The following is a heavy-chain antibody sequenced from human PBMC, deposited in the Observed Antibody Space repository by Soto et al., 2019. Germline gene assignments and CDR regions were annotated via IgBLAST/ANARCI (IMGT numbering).Heavy chain of an antibody. V-gene: IGHV3-74*01. D-gene: IGHD3-16*01. Sequence: EVQLVESGGGLVQPGGSLRLSCAASGFTFSSYWMHWVRQAPGKGLVWVSRINSDGSSTSYADSVKGRYTISRDNAKNTLYLQMTSLRAEDTAVYYCARGGGVNWYSDLWGRGTLVTVSS. CDR2: INSDGSST. J-gene: IGHJ2*01. CDR3: ARGGGVNWYSDL. CDR1: GFTFSSYW.